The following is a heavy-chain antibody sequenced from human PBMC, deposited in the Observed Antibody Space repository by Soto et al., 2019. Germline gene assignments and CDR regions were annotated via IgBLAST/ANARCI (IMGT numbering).Heavy chain of an antibody. CDR3: ARDCDYDFWSGYYYYYYGMDV. CDR1: GFTFSSYG. V-gene: IGHV3-33*01. J-gene: IGHJ6*02. D-gene: IGHD3-3*01. Sequence: QVQLVESGGGVVQPGRSLRLSCAASGFTFSSYGMHWVRQAPGKGLEWVAVIWYDGSNKYYADSVKGRFTISRDNSKNMLLLIXNSLRAEDTAVYYCARDCDYDFWSGYYYYYYGMDVWGQGTTVTVSS. CDR2: IWYDGSNK.